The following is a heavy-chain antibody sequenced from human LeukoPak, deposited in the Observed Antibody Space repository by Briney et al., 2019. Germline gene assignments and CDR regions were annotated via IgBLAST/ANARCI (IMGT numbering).Heavy chain of an antibody. Sequence: SETLSPTCTVSGGSISSYYWSWIRQSPGKGLEWIGYIYYSGSTNYNPSLKSRVTISVDTSKNQLSLKLSSVTAADTAVYYCARRDSSGYYVYWGQGTLVTVSS. J-gene: IGHJ4*02. CDR1: GGSISSYY. CDR3: ARRDSSGYYVY. V-gene: IGHV4-59*08. CDR2: IYYSGST. D-gene: IGHD3-22*01.